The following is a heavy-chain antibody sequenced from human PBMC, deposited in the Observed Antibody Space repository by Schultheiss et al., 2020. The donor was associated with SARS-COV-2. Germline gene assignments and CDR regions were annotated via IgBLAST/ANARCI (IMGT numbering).Heavy chain of an antibody. V-gene: IGHV1-18*01. J-gene: IGHJ6*02. Sequence: ASVKVSCKASGYTFTSYGISWVRQAPGQGLEWMGWISAYNGNTNYAQNLQGRVTMTTDTSTSTAYMELRSLRSDDTAVYYCARGRASRSHYYYGMDVWGQGTTVTVSS. CDR3: ARGRASRSHYYYGMDV. CDR2: ISAYNGNT. D-gene: IGHD6-13*01. CDR1: GYTFTSYG.